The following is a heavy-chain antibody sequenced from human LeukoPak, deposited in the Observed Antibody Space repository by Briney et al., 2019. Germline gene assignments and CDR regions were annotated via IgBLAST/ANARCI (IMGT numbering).Heavy chain of an antibody. CDR3: ARDYGAASVIDY. V-gene: IGHV1-18*01. J-gene: IGHJ4*02. CDR1: GYTFTNFR. Sequence: GASVKVSCKASGYTFTNFRISWVRQAPGQWLEWMGWISTYSGSTNHAQKFQDRVTMTIDTSTTTAYMELRSLRSDDTAVYYCARDYGAASVIDYWGPGTPVTVSS. D-gene: IGHD6-13*01. CDR2: ISTYSGST.